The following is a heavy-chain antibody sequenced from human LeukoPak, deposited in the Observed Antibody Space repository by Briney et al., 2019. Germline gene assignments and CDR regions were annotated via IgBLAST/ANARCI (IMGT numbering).Heavy chain of an antibody. Sequence: RPGGSLRLSCAASGFTFDAFGMTWVRQAPGKGLEWVSTISSSGDSTYSGDSVKGRFTISRDNSKNTLYLQMNSLRAEDTAVYYCARVNPEYSSDYLYYFDYWGQGTLVTVSS. V-gene: IGHV3-23*01. D-gene: IGHD6-19*01. CDR2: ISSSGDST. J-gene: IGHJ4*02. CDR3: ARVNPEYSSDYLYYFDY. CDR1: GFTFDAFG.